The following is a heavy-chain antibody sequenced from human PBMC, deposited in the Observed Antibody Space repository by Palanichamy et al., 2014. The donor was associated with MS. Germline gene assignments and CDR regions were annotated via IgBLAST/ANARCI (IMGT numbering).Heavy chain of an antibody. J-gene: IGHJ2*01. V-gene: IGHV3-13*04. CDR2: IGTTGDT. D-gene: IGHD1-14*01. CDR1: GFTFSSHD. Sequence: EVQLVEVWGRAWYSLGGPVRLSCAASGFTFSSHDMHWVRQATGKGLEWVSGIGTTGDTNFPGSVKGRFTISRENAKNSLYLQMNSLRAEDTAVYYCARELGTPGIWYFDLWGRGTLVTVSS. CDR3: ARELGTPGIWYFDL.